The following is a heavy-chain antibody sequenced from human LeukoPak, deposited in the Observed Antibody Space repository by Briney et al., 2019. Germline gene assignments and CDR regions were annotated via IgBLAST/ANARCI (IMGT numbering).Heavy chain of an antibody. CDR2: ISWNSGSI. V-gene: IGHV3-9*01. CDR1: GFTFDDYA. CDR3: AKVEGTYYYDSSGSRGAFDI. D-gene: IGHD3-22*01. Sequence: TGGSLRLSCAASGFTFDDYAMHWVRQAPGKGLEWASGISWNSGSIGYADSVKGRFTISRDNAKNSLYLQMNSLRAEDTALYYCAKVEGTYYYDSSGSRGAFDIWGQGTMVTVSS. J-gene: IGHJ3*02.